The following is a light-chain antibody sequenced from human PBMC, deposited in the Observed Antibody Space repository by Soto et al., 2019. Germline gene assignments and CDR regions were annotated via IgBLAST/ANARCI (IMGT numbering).Light chain of an antibody. J-gene: IGLJ2*01. V-gene: IGLV1-40*01. Sequence: QPVLTQPPSVSGAPGQRVTISCTGSSSNIGAGYPVHWYQQLPGTAPKLLIYANNNRPSGVPDRFSGSKSGTSASLAITGLQAEDEADYYCQSYDPTLNVVFGGGTKLTVL. CDR3: QSYDPTLNVV. CDR1: SSNIGAGYP. CDR2: ANN.